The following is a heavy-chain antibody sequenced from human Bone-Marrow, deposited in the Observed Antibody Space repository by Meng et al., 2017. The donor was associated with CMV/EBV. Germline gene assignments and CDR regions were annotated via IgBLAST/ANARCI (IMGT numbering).Heavy chain of an antibody. CDR3: SRGRVRGLAMAGVNTHPWFDY. Sequence: ESLKISCAASGFTFSSYSMNWVRQPPGKGLEWIGEINHSGSTNYNPSLKSRVTISVDTSKNHFSLRLSSVTAADTAVYYCSRGRVRGLAMAGVNTHPWFDYWGHGTLVTVSS. J-gene: IGHJ4*01. V-gene: IGHV4-34*01. D-gene: IGHD6-19*01. CDR1: GFTFSSYS. CDR2: INHSGST.